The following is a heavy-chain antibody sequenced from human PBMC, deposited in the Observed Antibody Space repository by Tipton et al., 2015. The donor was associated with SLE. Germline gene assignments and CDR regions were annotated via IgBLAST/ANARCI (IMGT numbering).Heavy chain of an antibody. CDR3: TRGGPPEGAMETAPLFQY. J-gene: IGHJ1*01. CDR1: GYTFTTYD. V-gene: IGHV1-18*01. D-gene: IGHD2-21*02. CDR2: IITYNGNT. Sequence: QVQLVQSGAEVKRPGASVKVSCKASGYTFTTYDIFWVRQAPGQGPEWMGWIITYNGNTKYAQKFQGRLTMTADTSTSTAYMELRSLRSDDTAVYYCTRGGPPEGAMETAPLFQYWGQGTLITVSS.